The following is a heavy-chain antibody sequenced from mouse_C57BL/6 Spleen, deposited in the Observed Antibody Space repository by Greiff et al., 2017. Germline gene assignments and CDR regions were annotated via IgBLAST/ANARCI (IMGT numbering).Heavy chain of an antibody. CDR3: ARLLFYYDYDEAYYVDC. CDR2: IRNKANGYTT. Sequence: EVQVVESGGGLVQPGGSLSLSCAASGFTFTDYYMSWVRQPPGKALEWLGFIRNKANGYTTEYSASVKDRFTSYRDTSQSILYLQMNALRADDSATYYCARLLFYYDYDEAYYVDCWRQSPTLAVSS. J-gene: IGHJ2*01. V-gene: IGHV7-3*01. CDR1: GFTFTDYY. D-gene: IGHD2-4*01.